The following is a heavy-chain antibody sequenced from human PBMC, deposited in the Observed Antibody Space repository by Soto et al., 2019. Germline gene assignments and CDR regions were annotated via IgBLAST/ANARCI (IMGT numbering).Heavy chain of an antibody. V-gene: IGHV1-46*01. J-gene: IGHJ4*02. CDR3: ARGDNYD. D-gene: IGHD3-16*01. CDR2: IHPDGGHT. Sequence: ASVKVSCTASGYTFTNYYVQWVRQAPGQGLEWMGVIHPDGGHTTYSQKFQDRVTMTRDTFTSTIYMELSSLRSEDTAVYYCARGDNYDWGQGTLVTVA. CDR1: GYTFTNYY.